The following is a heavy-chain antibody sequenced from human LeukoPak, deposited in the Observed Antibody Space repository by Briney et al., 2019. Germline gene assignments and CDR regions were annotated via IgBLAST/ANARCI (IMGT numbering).Heavy chain of an antibody. CDR1: GYTFTFYG. CDR3: ARDGGGWYSSLYDY. J-gene: IGHJ4*02. D-gene: IGHD2-15*01. V-gene: IGHV7-4-1*02. Sequence: ASVKVSCKASGYTFTFYGITWVRQAPGQGLEWMGWINTNTGNPTYAQGFTGRFVFSLDTSVSTAYLQISSLKAEDTAVYYCARDGGGWYSSLYDYWGQGTLVTVSS. CDR2: INTNTGNP.